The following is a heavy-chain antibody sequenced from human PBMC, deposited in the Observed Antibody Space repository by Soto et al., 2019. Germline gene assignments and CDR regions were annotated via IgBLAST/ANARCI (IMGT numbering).Heavy chain of an antibody. D-gene: IGHD6-13*01. Sequence: PGESLKISCKGSGYRFTSYWIGWVRQMPGKGLEWMGIIYPGDSDTRYSPSFQGQVTISADKSISTAYLQWSSLKASDTAMYYCARAAAAVTSYSYYGMDVWGQGTTLTVSS. CDR2: IYPGDSDT. J-gene: IGHJ6*02. CDR1: GYRFTSYW. V-gene: IGHV5-51*01. CDR3: ARAAAAVTSYSYYGMDV.